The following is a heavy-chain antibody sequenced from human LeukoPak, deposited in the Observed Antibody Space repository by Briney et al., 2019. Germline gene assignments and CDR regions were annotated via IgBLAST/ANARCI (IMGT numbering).Heavy chain of an antibody. CDR3: ARDRDSSGLDAFDI. CDR2: IYYSGST. D-gene: IGHD3-22*01. V-gene: IGHV4-31*03. Sequence: SETLSLTCTVSGGSISSGGYYWSWIRQHPGKGLEWIGYIYYSGSTYYNPSLKSRVTISVDTSKNQFSLKLSSVTAADTAVYYCARDRDSSGLDAFDIWGQGTMVTVSS. J-gene: IGHJ3*02. CDR1: GGSISSGGYY.